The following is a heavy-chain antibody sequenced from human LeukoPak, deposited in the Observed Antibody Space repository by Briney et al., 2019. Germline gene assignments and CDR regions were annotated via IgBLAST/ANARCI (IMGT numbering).Heavy chain of an antibody. J-gene: IGHJ4*02. Sequence: PGGSLRLSCTASGFIFSNYAMSWVRRAPGQGLEWVSSIHGSGGSTYYADSVKGRFTISRDNSKNTLYLQMNSLRAGDTALYYCAKNYASGTYYIDYWGQGTLVTVSS. CDR3: AKNYASGTYYIDY. D-gene: IGHD3-10*01. V-gene: IGHV3-23*01. CDR1: GFIFSNYA. CDR2: IHGSGGST.